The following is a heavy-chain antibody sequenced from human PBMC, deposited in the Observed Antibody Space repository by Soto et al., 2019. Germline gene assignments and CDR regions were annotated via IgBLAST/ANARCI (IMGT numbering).Heavy chain of an antibody. CDR3: ARGXTIFGVVISLYYYGMDV. CDR2: INHSGST. J-gene: IGHJ6*02. D-gene: IGHD3-3*01. CDR1: GGSFSCYY. Sequence: PSETLSLTCAVYGGSFSCYYWSWIRQPPGKGLEWIGEINHSGSTNYNPSLKSRVTISVDTSKNQFSLKLSSVTAADTAVYYCARGXTIFGVVISLYYYGMDVWGQGTTVTVSS. V-gene: IGHV4-34*01.